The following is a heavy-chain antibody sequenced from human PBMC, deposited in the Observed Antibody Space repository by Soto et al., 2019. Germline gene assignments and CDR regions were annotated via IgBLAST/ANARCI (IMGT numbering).Heavy chain of an antibody. V-gene: IGHV3-33*01. D-gene: IGHD1-26*01. CDR1: GFSFRDYG. CDR3: ARDGRVGAARSNHNVAS. Sequence: GGSLRLSCAASGFSFRDYGMHWVRQAPGKGLEWVALIWDDESKKEYGDPVKGRFTISRDNSKNTLYLQMNSLRAEDTAVYYCARDGRVGAARSNHNVASWGQGALVTVSS. J-gene: IGHJ4*02. CDR2: IWDDESKK.